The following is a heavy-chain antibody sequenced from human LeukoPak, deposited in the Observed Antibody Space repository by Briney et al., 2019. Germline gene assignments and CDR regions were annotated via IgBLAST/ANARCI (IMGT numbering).Heavy chain of an antibody. V-gene: IGHV3-48*01. J-gene: IGHJ4*01. CDR1: GFNYIDYS. Sequence: PGGSLRLSCAASGFNYIDYSMNWVRQAPGKGLEWISYIGISSGNTKYAYSVKGRFTISRDKARNSLYLQMNSLRVEERAVYYCVRDHRYAFDNWGHGTLVTVSS. CDR3: VRDHRYAFDN. CDR2: IGISSGNT. D-gene: IGHD5-12*01.